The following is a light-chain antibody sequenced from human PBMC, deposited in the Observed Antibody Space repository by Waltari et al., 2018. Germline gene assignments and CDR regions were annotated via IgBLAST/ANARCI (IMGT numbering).Light chain of an antibody. CDR3: QKYNSAPWT. J-gene: IGKJ1*01. CDR2: AAS. Sequence: DIQMTQSPSSLSASVGDRVPITCRASHDISNYLAWFQQRPGKVPKILISAASTLQSGVPSRFSGSGSGTDFTLTINNLQPEDVATYYCQKYNSAPWTFGQGTKVEIK. V-gene: IGKV1-27*01. CDR1: HDISNY.